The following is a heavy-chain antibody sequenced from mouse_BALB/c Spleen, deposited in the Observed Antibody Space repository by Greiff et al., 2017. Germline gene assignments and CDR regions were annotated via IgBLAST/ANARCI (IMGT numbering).Heavy chain of an antibody. V-gene: IGHV14-4*02. CDR1: GFNIKDYY. CDR2: IDPENGDT. Sequence: VQLQQSGAELVRSGASVKLSCTASGFNIKDYYMHWVKQRPEQGLAWIGWIDPENGDTEYAPKFQGKATMTADTSSNTAYLQLSSLTSEDTAVYYCNARYYGDYFDYWGQGTTLTVSS. J-gene: IGHJ2*01. CDR3: NARYYGDYFDY. D-gene: IGHD1-1*01.